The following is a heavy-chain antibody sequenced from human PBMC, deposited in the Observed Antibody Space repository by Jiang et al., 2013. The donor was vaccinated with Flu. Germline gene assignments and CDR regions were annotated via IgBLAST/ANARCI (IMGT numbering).Heavy chain of an antibody. CDR2: IYYSGST. J-gene: IGHJ3*02. CDR1: GGSISSYY. D-gene: IGHD3-22*01. Sequence: VQLVESGPGLVKPSETLSLTCTVSGGSISSYYWSWIRQPPGKGLEWIGYIYYSGSTNYNPSLKSRVTISVDTSKNQFSLKLSSVTAADTAVYYCARYYYDSSGLGLILGIRAFDIWGQGTMVTVSS. V-gene: IGHV4-59*08. CDR3: ARYYYDSSGLGLILGIRAFDI.